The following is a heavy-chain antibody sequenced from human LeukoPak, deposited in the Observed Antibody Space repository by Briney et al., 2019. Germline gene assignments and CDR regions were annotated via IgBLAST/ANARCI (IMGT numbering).Heavy chain of an antibody. CDR3: AKDLYDSSGYYPPNFDY. CDR2: ISGSGGST. Sequence: GGSLRLSCAASGFTFSSYAMSWVRQAPGKGLEWVSAISGSGGSTYYADSVKGRFTISRDNSKNTLYLQMNSPRAEDTAVYYCAKDLYDSSGYYPPNFDYWGQGTLVTVSS. V-gene: IGHV3-23*01. D-gene: IGHD3-22*01. J-gene: IGHJ4*02. CDR1: GFTFSSYA.